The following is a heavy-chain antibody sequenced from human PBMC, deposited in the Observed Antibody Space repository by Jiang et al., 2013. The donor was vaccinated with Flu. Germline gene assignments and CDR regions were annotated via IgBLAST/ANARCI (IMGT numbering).Heavy chain of an antibody. CDR1: GFTFSSYA. CDR3: VKEGYDSSGYYYYFDY. D-gene: IGHD3-22*01. V-gene: IGHV3-64D*08. J-gene: IGHJ4*02. CDR2: ISSNGGST. Sequence: QLVESGGGLVQPGGSLRLSCSASGFTFSSYAMYWVRQAPGKGLDYVSAISSNGGSTYYADSVKGRFTISRDNSKNTLYLQMSSLRAEDTAVYYCVKEGYDSSGYYYYFDYWGQGTLVTVSS.